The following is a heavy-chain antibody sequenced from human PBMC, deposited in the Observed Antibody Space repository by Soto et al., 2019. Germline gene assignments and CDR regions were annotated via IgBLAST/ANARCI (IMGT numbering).Heavy chain of an antibody. CDR3: AKWGDDKKLSH. CDR2: IWYDGSNK. CDR1: GFTFSSHG. V-gene: IGHV3-33*06. Sequence: VQLVESGGGVVQPGRSLRLSCAASGFTFSSHGMHWVRQAPGKGLEWVAVIWYDGSNKYYADSVKGRFTISRDNSKNTLDLQMNSLRAEDTAVYYCAKWGDDKKLSHWGQGTLVTVSS. D-gene: IGHD3-16*01. J-gene: IGHJ4*02.